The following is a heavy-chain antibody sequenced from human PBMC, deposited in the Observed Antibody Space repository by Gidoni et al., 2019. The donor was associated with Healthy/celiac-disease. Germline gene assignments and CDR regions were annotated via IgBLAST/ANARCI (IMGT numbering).Heavy chain of an antibody. J-gene: IGHJ5*02. CDR1: GGSFSGYY. V-gene: IGHV4-34*01. CDR2: INHSGST. D-gene: IGHD3-3*01. CDR3: ARGGFLEWLPLDP. Sequence: QVQLQQWGAGLLKPSETLSLTCAVYGGSFSGYYWSWIRQPPGKGLEWIGEINHSGSTNYNPSLKSRVTTSVDTSKNQFSLKLSSVTAADTAVYYCARGGFLEWLPLDPWGQGTLVTVSS.